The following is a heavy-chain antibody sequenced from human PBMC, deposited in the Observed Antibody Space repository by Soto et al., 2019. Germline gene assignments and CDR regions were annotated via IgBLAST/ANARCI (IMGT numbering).Heavy chain of an antibody. V-gene: IGHV4-39*01. J-gene: IGHJ4*02. Sequence: SETLSLTCTVSGGSISSSSYYWGWIRQPPGKGLEWIGSIYYSGSTYYNPSLKSRVTISVDTSKNQFSLKLSSVTAADTAVYYCASSNYDILTGYITDFDYWGQGTLVTVS. CDR3: ASSNYDILTGYITDFDY. CDR2: IYYSGST. CDR1: GGSISSSSYY. D-gene: IGHD3-9*01.